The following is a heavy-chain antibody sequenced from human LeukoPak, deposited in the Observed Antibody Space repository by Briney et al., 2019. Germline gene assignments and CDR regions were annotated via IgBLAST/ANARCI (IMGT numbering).Heavy chain of an antibody. CDR1: GGTFSSYA. CDR3: ARGDSSGWSRDAFDI. J-gene: IGHJ3*02. CDR2: IIPIFGTA. V-gene: IGHV1-69*05. Sequence: GASVKVSCKASGGTFSSYANSWVRQAPGQGLEWMGGIIPIFGTANYAQKFQGRVTITTDESTSTAYMELSSLRSEDTAVYYCARGDSSGWSRDAFDIWGQGTMVTVSS. D-gene: IGHD6-19*01.